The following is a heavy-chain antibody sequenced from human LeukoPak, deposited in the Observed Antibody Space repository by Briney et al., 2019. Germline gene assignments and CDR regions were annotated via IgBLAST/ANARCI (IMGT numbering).Heavy chain of an antibody. CDR2: IYHSGST. CDR3: AREGGARGDWFDP. V-gene: IGHV4-38-2*02. J-gene: IGHJ5*02. CDR1: GYSISSGYY. D-gene: IGHD1-26*01. Sequence: SETLSLTCAVSGYSISSGYYWGWIRQPPGKGLEWIGSIYHSGSTYYNPSLKSRVTISVDTSKNQFSLKLSSVTAADTAVYYCAREGGARGDWFDPWGQGTLVTVSS.